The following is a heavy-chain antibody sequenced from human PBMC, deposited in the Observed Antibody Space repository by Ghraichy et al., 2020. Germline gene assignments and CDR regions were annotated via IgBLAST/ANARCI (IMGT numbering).Heavy chain of an antibody. CDR1: GFTFSSYW. CDR2: IKQDGSEK. Sequence: GSLRLSCAASGFTFSSYWMSWVRQAPGKGLEWVANIKQDGSEKYYVDSVKGRFTISRDNAKNSLYLQMNSLRAEDTAVYYCARALEMAGPSGGWFDPWGQGTLVTVSS. J-gene: IGHJ5*02. V-gene: IGHV3-7*01. D-gene: IGHD6-19*01. CDR3: ARALEMAGPSGGWFDP.